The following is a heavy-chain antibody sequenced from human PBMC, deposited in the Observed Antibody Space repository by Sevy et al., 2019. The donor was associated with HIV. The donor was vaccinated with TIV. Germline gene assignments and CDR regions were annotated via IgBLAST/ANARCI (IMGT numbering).Heavy chain of an antibody. CDR3: ARDGGNSVKWYPLY. D-gene: IGHD2-2*01. CDR2: ISYEGTET. CDR1: GFAFSTHA. J-gene: IGHJ4*01. V-gene: IGHV3-30-3*01. Sequence: GESLKISCAASGFAFSTHAMHWVRQAPGKGLEWVAVISYEGTETFYAASVEGRFTISRDNSMNMLSLQINSLRPEDRAVYYCARDGGNSVKWYPLYWGHGTLVTVSS.